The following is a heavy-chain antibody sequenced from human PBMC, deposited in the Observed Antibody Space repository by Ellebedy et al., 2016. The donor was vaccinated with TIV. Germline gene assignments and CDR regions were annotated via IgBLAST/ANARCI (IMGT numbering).Heavy chain of an antibody. CDR1: GINLYDYW. CDR2: IRGGGDDK. CDR3: ARDDSNE. J-gene: IGHJ4*01. Sequence: PGGSLRLSCAASGINLYDYWMTWVLQAPGKGLEWVATIRGGGDDKWSVDSVKCRFTISRGSARNSLYLQMDSLRVEDTGIYYCARDDSNEWGQGILVTVSP. V-gene: IGHV3-7*04. D-gene: IGHD4-11*01.